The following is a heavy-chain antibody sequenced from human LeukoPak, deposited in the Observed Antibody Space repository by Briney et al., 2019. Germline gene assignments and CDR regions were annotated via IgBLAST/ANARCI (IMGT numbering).Heavy chain of an antibody. CDR2: INSDGSTT. CDR3: VRESCSGGSCYLFDC. V-gene: IGHV3-74*01. CDR1: GFTFSSYW. Sequence: GGSLRLSCAASGFTFSSYWMHWVRQAPGKGLVWVSRINSDGSTTTYADSVKGRFTISRDNAKTTLYVLVNSLRAEDTAVYYCVRESCSGGSCYLFDCWGQGTLVTVSS. D-gene: IGHD2-15*01. J-gene: IGHJ4*02.